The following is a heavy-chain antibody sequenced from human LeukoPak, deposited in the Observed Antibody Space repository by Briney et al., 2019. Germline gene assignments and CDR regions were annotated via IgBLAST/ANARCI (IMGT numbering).Heavy chain of an antibody. V-gene: IGHV1-18*01. CDR1: GYTFTSYG. D-gene: IGHD2-2*02. J-gene: IGHJ5*02. CDR3: ARADCSSTSCYISWFDP. CDR2: ISTYNGNT. Sequence: ASVKVSCKASGYTFTSYGISWVRQAPGQGLEWMGWISTYNGNTNYAQKLQGRVTMTTDTSTSTAYMELRSLRSDDTAVYYCARADCSSTSCYISWFDPWGQGTLVTVSS.